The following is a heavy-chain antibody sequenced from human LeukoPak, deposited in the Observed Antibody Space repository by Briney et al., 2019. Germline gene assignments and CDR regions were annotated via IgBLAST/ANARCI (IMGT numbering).Heavy chain of an antibody. CDR3: ARDADPYYDFWSGYQY. Sequence: ASVKVSCKASGGTFSSYAISWVRQAPGQGLEWMGGIIPIFGTANYAQKFQGRVTITTDESTSTAYMELSSLRSEDTAVYYCARDADPYYDFWSGYQYWGQGTLVTVSS. V-gene: IGHV1-69*05. J-gene: IGHJ4*02. D-gene: IGHD3-3*01. CDR1: GGTFSSYA. CDR2: IIPIFGTA.